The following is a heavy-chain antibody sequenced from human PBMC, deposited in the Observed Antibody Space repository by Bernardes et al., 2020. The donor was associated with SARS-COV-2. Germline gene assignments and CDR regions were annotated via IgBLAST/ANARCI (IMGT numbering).Heavy chain of an antibody. CDR2: IFYSGST. J-gene: IGHJ5*02. Sequence: IGSIFYSGSTHYNPSLKSRVTISVDTSKNHFSLKLSSVTAADTAVYHCARQDFIAAAGTRWFDPWGQGTLVTVSS. D-gene: IGHD6-13*01. CDR3: ARQDFIAAAGTRWFDP. V-gene: IGHV4-39*01.